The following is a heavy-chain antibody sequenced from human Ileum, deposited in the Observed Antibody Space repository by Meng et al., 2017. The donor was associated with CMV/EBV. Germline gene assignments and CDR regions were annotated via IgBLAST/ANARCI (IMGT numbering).Heavy chain of an antibody. CDR2: ISAYYGDT. D-gene: IGHD3-22*01. J-gene: IGHJ4*02. V-gene: IGHV1-18*01. CDR1: GYTFTTYG. Sequence: ASVKVSCKASGYTFTTYGLSWVRQVPGQGLEWMGWISAYYGDTHYAPSLQGRLTLTRDTSTSTAYMELRSLRSDDTAVYYCARESSDPYDSIGFPHYWGQGTLVTVSS. CDR3: ARESSDPYDSIGFPHY.